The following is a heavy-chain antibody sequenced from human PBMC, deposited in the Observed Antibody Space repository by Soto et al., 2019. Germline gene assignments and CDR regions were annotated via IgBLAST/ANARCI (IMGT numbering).Heavy chain of an antibody. CDR3: ARDSTVTGAFDI. CDR2: IGTAGDT. J-gene: IGHJ3*02. D-gene: IGHD4-4*01. V-gene: IGHV3-13*01. Sequence: GGSLRLSCAASGFTFSSYDMHWVRQATGKGLEWVSAIGTAGDTYYPGSVKGRFTNSRENAKNSLYLQMNSLRAGDTAVYYCARDSTVTGAFDIWGQGTMVTVSS. CDR1: GFTFSSYD.